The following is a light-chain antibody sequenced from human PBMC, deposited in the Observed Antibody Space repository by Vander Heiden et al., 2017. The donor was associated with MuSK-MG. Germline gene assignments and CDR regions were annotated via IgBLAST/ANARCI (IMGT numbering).Light chain of an antibody. V-gene: IGKV3-20*01. CDR2: GAS. CDR3: QQYGSSPWT. Sequence: EIVLTQSPGTLSLSPGERATLSCRASQSISSYLAWYQQKPGQAPRLLIYGASSRATGIPDRFSGSGSGTDFTLTISRLEPEDFGVYYCQQYGSSPWTFGQGTKVEIK. J-gene: IGKJ1*01. CDR1: QSISSY.